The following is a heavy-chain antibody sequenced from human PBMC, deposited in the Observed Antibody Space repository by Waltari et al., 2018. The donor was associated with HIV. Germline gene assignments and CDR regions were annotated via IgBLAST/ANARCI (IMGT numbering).Heavy chain of an antibody. Sequence: EVQLLESGGALVQPGGSLRLSCAGSGFAFVSSAMSWGRQAPGKGLEGVSSISATGATTYYSDSVKGRFTISRDNSKNTLFVQMNSLLVEDTAIYYCASHPVPYCGNRRCYGGFWGQGTLVAVSP. D-gene: IGHD2-21*01. V-gene: IGHV3-23*01. CDR2: ISATGATT. CDR1: GFAFVSSA. CDR3: ASHPVPYCGNRRCYGGF. J-gene: IGHJ4*02.